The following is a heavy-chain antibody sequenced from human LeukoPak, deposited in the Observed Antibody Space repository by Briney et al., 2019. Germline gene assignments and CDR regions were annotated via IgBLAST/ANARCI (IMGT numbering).Heavy chain of an antibody. CDR3: ARSTIFGVVTMGY. Sequence: GGSLRLSCAASGFTFSSYTMSWVRRAPGKGLEWVSAHTASAGRTYYADSVKGRFTISRDNAKNSLYLQMNSLRAEDTAVYYCARSTIFGVVTMGYWGQGTLVTVSS. J-gene: IGHJ4*02. D-gene: IGHD3-3*01. CDR1: GFTFSSYT. V-gene: IGHV3-23*01. CDR2: HTASAGRT.